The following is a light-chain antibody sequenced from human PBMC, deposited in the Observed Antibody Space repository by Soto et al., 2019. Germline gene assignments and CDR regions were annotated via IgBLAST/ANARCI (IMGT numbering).Light chain of an antibody. CDR3: QQRNSYPIT. J-gene: IGKJ5*01. CDR2: TAS. Sequence: DIQMTQSPSSLSAPVGDTVIITCRASRSIGTNLAWYQQKPGKAPNLLIHTASTVQSGVPSRFSGSGSGTEFTLTISSLQPEDFATYYCQQRNSYPITFGQGTRLEI. CDR1: RSIGTN. V-gene: IGKV1-9*01.